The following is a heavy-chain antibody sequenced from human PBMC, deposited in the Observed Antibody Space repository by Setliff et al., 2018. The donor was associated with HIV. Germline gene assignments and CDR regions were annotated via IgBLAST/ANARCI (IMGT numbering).Heavy chain of an antibody. V-gene: IGHV5-51*01. D-gene: IGHD3-16*01. CDR3: ARPLFGGVGVHLDY. J-gene: IGHJ4*02. Sequence: GESLKISCKGSGYSFTNYWIGWVRQMPGKGLEWMGNIHPRDSDTRYSPSFQGQVTISADQSISTAYLQWSSLKASDTAIYYCARPLFGGVGVHLDYWGQGTLVTVSS. CDR2: IHPRDSDT. CDR1: GYSFTNYW.